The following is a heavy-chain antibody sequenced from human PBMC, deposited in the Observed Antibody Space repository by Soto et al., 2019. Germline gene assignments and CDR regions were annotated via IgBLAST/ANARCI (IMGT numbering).Heavy chain of an antibody. CDR3: AKDLSGDYGFDY. CDR1: GFTFSSYA. V-gene: IGHV3-23*01. Sequence: EVQLLESGGGLVQPGGSLRLSCAASGFTFSSYAMSCVRQAPGKGLEWVSVISASDGTTYYADSVKGRFTISRDNSKNTLYLQMTRLRAEDTDVYYCAKDLSGDYGFDYWGEGTLVTVSS. D-gene: IGHD4-17*01. CDR2: ISASDGTT. J-gene: IGHJ4*02.